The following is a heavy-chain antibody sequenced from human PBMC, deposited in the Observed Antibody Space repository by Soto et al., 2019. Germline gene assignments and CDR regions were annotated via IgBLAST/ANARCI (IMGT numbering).Heavy chain of an antibody. D-gene: IGHD1-1*01. CDR3: ARQRNGAGDV. CDR1: GLTFSTYG. CDR2: ITSSTTI. Sequence: LVESGGGLVQPGGSLRLSCEASGLTFSTYGFNWFRQAPGKGLEWGSYITSSTTIYYSDSVRGRVTTSRDNAKNSLYLQMNRLRDEDTAVYYCARQRNGAGDVWGQGTTVTVSS. V-gene: IGHV3-48*02. J-gene: IGHJ6*02.